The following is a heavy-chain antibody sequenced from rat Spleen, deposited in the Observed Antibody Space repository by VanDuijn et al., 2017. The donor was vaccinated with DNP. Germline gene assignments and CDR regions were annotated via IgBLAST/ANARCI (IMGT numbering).Heavy chain of an antibody. CDR2: INKDSSTI. CDR3: ARLGWHGWFAY. V-gene: IGHV4-2*01. D-gene: IGHD1-11*01. Sequence: EVKLVESGGGLVQPGRSLKLSCAPSGFNFNDYWMGWVRQAPGKGLEWIGEINKDSSTINNSPSLKDKFTISRDNAQNTLYLQMRKLGSEDTAIYYCARLGWHGWFAYWGQGTLVTVSS. CDR1: GFNFNDYW. J-gene: IGHJ3*01.